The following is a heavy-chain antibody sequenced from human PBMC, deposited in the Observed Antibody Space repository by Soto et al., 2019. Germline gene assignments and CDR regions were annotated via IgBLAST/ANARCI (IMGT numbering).Heavy chain of an antibody. V-gene: IGHV3-23*01. CDR1: GFTFSSYD. Sequence: EVQLLESGGGLVQPGGSLRLSCVGSGFTFSSYDMTWVRQAPGKGLEWVSSFSFYGRRDNTYYADSVKGRFTISRDNSRTTVYLQMDDPRVEDTAVYYCAEHLCSDWGGPNENWGQGTLVTFSS. D-gene: IGHD7-27*01. J-gene: IGHJ1*01. CDR2: FSFYGRRDNT. CDR3: AEHLCSDWGGPNEN.